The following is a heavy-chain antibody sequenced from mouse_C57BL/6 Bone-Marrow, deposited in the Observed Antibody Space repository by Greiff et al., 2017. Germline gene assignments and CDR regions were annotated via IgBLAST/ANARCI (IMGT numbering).Heavy chain of an antibody. CDR1: GFSFNTYA. CDR3: VRHEDDYDGFAY. J-gene: IGHJ3*01. D-gene: IGHD2-4*01. Sequence: VQLVESGGGLVQPKGSLKLSCAASGFSFNTYAMNWVRQAPGKGLEWVARIRSKSNNYATYYADSVKDRFTISRDDSESMLYLQMNNLKTEDTAMYYCVRHEDDYDGFAYWGQGTLVTVSA. CDR2: IRSKSNNYAT. V-gene: IGHV10-1*01.